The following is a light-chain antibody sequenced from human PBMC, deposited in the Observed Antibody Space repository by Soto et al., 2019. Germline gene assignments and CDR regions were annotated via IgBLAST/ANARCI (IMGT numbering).Light chain of an antibody. CDR3: QQYKSYTWT. CDR1: QSISSG. V-gene: IGKV1-5*03. CDR2: KAC. Sequence: DIQMTQSPSTLSASVGDRVTITCRARQSISSGLAWYQQKPGKAPNLLIYKACSLESGVPSRFSGSGYGTEYTLTISSRQPDDFATYYCQQYKSYTWTFGQGTNVEIK. J-gene: IGKJ1*01.